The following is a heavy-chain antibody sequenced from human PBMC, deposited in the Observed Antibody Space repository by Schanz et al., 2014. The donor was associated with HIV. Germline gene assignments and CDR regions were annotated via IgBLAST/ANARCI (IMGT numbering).Heavy chain of an antibody. CDR3: ARTSRIVIPDRDPRLSYLYGMDV. J-gene: IGHJ6*02. CDR2: LWHDGTNK. Sequence: QVQLVESGGCVVQPWRSLRLSCAASGFTFSSYGMHWVRQAPGKGLEWVAVLWHDGTNKYYVDSVKDRFTISRDNSKNTLYLQMNGLRADDTAVYYCARTSRIVIPDRDPRLSYLYGMDVWGQGTTVTVSS. V-gene: IGHV3-33*01. D-gene: IGHD1-26*01. CDR1: GFTFSSYG.